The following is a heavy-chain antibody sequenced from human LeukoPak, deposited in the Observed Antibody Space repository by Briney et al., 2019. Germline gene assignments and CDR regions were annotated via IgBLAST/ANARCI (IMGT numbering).Heavy chain of an antibody. V-gene: IGHV1-69*05. J-gene: IGHJ4*02. CDR3: ARAGRGSYLRGSLNY. D-gene: IGHD1-26*01. CDR2: IIPIFGTA. CDR1: GGTFSSYA. Sequence: ASVKVSCKASGGTFSSYAISWVRQAPGQGLEWMGGIIPIFGTANYAQKFQGRVTITTDESTSTAYMELSGLRSEDTAVYYCARAGRGSYLRGSLNYWGQGTLVTVSS.